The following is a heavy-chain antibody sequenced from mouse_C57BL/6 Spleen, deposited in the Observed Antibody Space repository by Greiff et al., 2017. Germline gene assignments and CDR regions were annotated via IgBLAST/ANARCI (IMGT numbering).Heavy chain of an antibody. D-gene: IGHD2-3*01. CDR2: IYPSDSET. J-gene: IGHJ2*01. CDR1: GYTFTSYW. Sequence: QVQLQQPGAELVRPGSSVKLSCKASGYTFTSYWMDWVKQRPGQGLEWIGNIYPSDSETHYNQKFKDKATLTVDKSSSTAYMQLSSLTSEDSAVYYCARSGDGYYYNFDYWGQGTTLTVSS. V-gene: IGHV1-61*01. CDR3: ARSGDGYYYNFDY.